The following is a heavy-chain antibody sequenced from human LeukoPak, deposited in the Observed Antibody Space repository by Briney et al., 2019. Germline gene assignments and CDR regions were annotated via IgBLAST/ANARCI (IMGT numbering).Heavy chain of an antibody. V-gene: IGHV3-7*01. CDR2: IKKEGGEK. D-gene: IGHD3-22*01. J-gene: IGHJ3*01. CDR3: AREDPYYASSVPTSDAFDV. CDR1: GFTFGGKW. Sequence: GGSLRLSCAGAGFTFGGKWMSGGGEAQGKGGGGGANIKKEGGEKEYGDDGKGGFTIYREKEKNSVEVQIKSLRAEDTAVYFCAREDPYYASSVPTSDAFDVWGQGTMVTVSS.